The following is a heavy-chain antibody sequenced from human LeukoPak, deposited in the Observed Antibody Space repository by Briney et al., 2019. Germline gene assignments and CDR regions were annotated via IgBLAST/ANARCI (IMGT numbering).Heavy chain of an antibody. V-gene: IGHV4-39*01. Sequence: SETLSLTCTVSGGPISSTSHYWGWVRQPPGKGLEWIGNIYYSGSTYYNPSLKSRVTLSVDTSKNQFSLKLSSVTAADTAVYYCARHEGYSYDYWGQGTLVTVSS. J-gene: IGHJ4*02. CDR3: ARHEGYSYDY. CDR2: IYYSGST. CDR1: GGPISSTSHY.